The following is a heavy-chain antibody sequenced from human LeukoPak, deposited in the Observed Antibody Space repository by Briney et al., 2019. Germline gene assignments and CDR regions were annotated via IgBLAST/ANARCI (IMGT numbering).Heavy chain of an antibody. CDR2: ISSGSSYI. J-gene: IGHJ4*02. CDR3: ARARKGTPDY. CDR1: GFTFSSSS. V-gene: IGHV3-21*01. Sequence: NAGGSLRLSCVASGFTFSSSSMNWVRQAPGKGLEWVSAISSGSSYIYYADSVKGRFPISRDNAEDALYLQMHSLRADDTAVYYCARARKGTPDYWGQGALVTVSS. D-gene: IGHD2-15*01.